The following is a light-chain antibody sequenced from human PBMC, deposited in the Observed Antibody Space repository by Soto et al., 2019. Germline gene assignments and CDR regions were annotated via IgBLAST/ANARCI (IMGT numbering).Light chain of an antibody. V-gene: IGKV3-20*01. CDR3: QQYGSSGT. CDR1: QSVSTN. CDR2: DAS. J-gene: IGKJ1*01. Sequence: EIVLTHSPATLSVSPGERATLSCRASQSVSTNLAWYQQKPGQAPRLLIYDASSRATGIPDRFSGSGSGTDFTLTISRLEPEDFAVYYCQQYGSSGTFGQGTKVDIK.